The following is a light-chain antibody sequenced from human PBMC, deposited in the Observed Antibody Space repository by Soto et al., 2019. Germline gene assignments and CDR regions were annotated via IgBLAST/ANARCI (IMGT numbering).Light chain of an antibody. CDR3: SSYTGSSTRFV. CDR2: DVS. V-gene: IGLV2-14*03. Sequence: QSVLNQPASVSGSPGQSITISCTGTSSDVGAYNYVSWYQLHPGKAPKVMIYDVSNRPSGVSNRFSGSKSGNTASLTISGLQAEDEADYYCSSYTGSSTRFVFGTGTKVTVL. J-gene: IGLJ1*01. CDR1: SSDVGAYNY.